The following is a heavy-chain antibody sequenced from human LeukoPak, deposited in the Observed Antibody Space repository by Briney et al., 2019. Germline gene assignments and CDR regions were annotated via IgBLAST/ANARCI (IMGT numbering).Heavy chain of an antibody. CDR1: GGSIRSYY. V-gene: IGHV4-59*01. Sequence: SETLSLTCTVSGGSIRSYYWSWIRQPPGKGLEWIGHIHYSGSTNYNPSLKSRVTMSIDTSKNQFSLKLGSVTAADTAVYYCASAVVYTSYYGMDVWGQGTTVTVSS. CDR3: ASAVVYTSYYGMDV. J-gene: IGHJ6*02. D-gene: IGHD6-13*01. CDR2: IHYSGST.